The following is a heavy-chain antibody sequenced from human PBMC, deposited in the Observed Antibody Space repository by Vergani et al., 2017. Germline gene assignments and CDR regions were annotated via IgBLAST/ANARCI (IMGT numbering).Heavy chain of an antibody. CDR2: ISNYGSKK. V-gene: IGHV3-30*18. CDR1: GFSFSSHA. CDR3: AKAGSVTSGSLQYNFYMDV. D-gene: IGHD3-10*01. J-gene: IGHJ6*03. Sequence: LQLVESGGGRVQPGRSLRLSCAASGFSFSSHAIHWVRQAPGKGLEWVAVISNYGSKKYYADSVKGRFTISRDNSKNTLDLQMNSLRTQDTAVYYCAKAGSVTSGSLQYNFYMDVWGKGTTVTVS.